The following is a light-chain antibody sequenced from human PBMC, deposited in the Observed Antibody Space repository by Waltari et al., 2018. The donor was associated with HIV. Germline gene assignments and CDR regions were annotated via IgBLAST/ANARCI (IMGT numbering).Light chain of an antibody. CDR2: GTS. CDR1: QSVNSN. J-gene: IGKJ1*01. Sequence: EILMTQSPATLSVSPGERATLSCRASQSVNSNLAWYQHKPGQTPRLRIYGTSTKATDIPARFSGSGSGTEFTLTISSLQSEDFAVYYCHHYNNWRETFGQGTKVEIK. CDR3: HHYNNWRET. V-gene: IGKV3-15*01.